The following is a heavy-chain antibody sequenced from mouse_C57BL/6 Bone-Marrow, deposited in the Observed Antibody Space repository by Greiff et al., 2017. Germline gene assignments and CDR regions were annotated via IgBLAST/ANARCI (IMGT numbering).Heavy chain of an antibody. J-gene: IGHJ3*01. CDR2: IRSKSNNYAT. CDR1: GFSFNTYA. V-gene: IGHV10-1*01. Sequence: EVKVVESGGGLVQPKGSLKLSCAASGFSFNTYAMNWVRQAPGKGLEWVARIRSKSNNYATYYADSVKDRFTISRDDSESMLYLQMNNLKTEDTAMYYCVRQYDSFAYWGQGTLVTVSA. D-gene: IGHD2-4*01. CDR3: VRQYDSFAY.